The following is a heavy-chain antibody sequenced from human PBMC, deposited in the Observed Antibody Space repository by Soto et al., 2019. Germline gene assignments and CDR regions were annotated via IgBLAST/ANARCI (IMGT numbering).Heavy chain of an antibody. Sequence: HRGGSLRLSCAASGFTFSSYAMSWVRQAPGKGLEWVSAISGSGGSTYYADSVKGRFTISRDNSKNTLYLQMNSLRAEDTAVYYCAKNGRGVLMVYATPFDYWGQGTLVTVSS. CDR1: GFTFSSYA. CDR2: ISGSGGST. CDR3: AKNGRGVLMVYATPFDY. J-gene: IGHJ4*02. D-gene: IGHD2-8*01. V-gene: IGHV3-23*01.